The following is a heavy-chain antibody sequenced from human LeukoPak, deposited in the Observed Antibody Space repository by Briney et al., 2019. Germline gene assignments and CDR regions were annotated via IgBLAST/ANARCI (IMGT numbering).Heavy chain of an antibody. V-gene: IGHV3-21*01. J-gene: IGHJ3*02. CDR3: ARGQRGSYAAFDI. D-gene: IGHD1-26*01. CDR2: ISSSSSYI. Sequence: SSISSSSSYIYYADSVKGRFTISRDNAKNSLYLQMNSLRAEDTAVYYCARGQRGSYAAFDIWGQGTMVTVSS.